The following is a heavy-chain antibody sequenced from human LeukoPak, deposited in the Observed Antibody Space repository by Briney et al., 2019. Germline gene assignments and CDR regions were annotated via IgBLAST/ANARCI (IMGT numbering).Heavy chain of an antibody. Sequence: GSLRLSCAASGFTFSSYGMHWVRQPPGKGLEWIGEINHSGSTNYNPSLKSRVTISVDTSKNQFSLKLSSVTAADTAVYYCARSGYYYFDYWGQGTLVTVSS. CDR3: ARSGYYYFDY. CDR2: INHSGST. J-gene: IGHJ4*02. CDR1: GFTFSSYG. V-gene: IGHV4-34*01. D-gene: IGHD5-12*01.